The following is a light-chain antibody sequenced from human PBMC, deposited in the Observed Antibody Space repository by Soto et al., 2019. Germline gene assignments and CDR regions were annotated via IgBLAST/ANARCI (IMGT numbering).Light chain of an antibody. CDR1: QSVSSY. Sequence: EFVLPQSPATLSLSPGERATLSCRASQSVSSYLAWYQQKPGQAPRLLIYGASTRATDMPGRFSGRGSGTEFTLTISSLQSEDFAVYYCQQYNNWPRTFGQGTKVDIK. V-gene: IGKV3-15*01. CDR2: GAS. CDR3: QQYNNWPRT. J-gene: IGKJ1*01.